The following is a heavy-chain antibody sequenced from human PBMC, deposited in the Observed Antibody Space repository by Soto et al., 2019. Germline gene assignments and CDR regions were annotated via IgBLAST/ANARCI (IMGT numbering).Heavy chain of an antibody. V-gene: IGHV3-48*03. CDR2: ISGSGVTT. J-gene: IGHJ4*02. CDR3: ARGGVY. CDR1: GFTFSSHE. Sequence: GWYLRLSCAASGFTFSSHELNWVRQAPGQGLEWSSYISGSGVTTYYADSVRGRFIVSRDNAQESLFLQMKSLRVEDTAIYYCARGGVYWGQGTLVTASS. D-gene: IGHD2-8*01.